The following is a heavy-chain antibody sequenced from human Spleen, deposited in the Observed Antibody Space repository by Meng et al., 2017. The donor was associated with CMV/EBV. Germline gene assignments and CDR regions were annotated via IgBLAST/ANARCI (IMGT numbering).Heavy chain of an antibody. Sequence: ASVKVSCKASGYTLSSYYMHWVRQAPGQGLEWMGILNPSGGATNYAQKFQGRVSLTWDTSTSTVYMQLSSLTSEDTAVYYCARGEEAQLGFTFYYYAMDVWGQGTTVTVSS. J-gene: IGHJ6*02. D-gene: IGHD3-16*01. CDR3: ARGEEAQLGFTFYYYAMDV. V-gene: IGHV1-46*01. CDR1: GYTLSSYY. CDR2: LNPSGGAT.